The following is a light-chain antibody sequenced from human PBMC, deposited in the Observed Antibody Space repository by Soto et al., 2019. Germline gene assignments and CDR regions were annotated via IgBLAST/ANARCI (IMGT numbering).Light chain of an antibody. CDR1: SSDVGDHNY. Sequence: QSALTQPASVSGSPGQSITISCTGTSSDVGDHNYVSWYQQQPGKAPKLMIYAVSNRPSGVSNRFSGSKSGNTASLTISGLQAEDEADYYCSSYTTGSTGIFGGGTKVTVL. CDR2: AVS. CDR3: SSYTTGSTGI. J-gene: IGLJ2*01. V-gene: IGLV2-14*03.